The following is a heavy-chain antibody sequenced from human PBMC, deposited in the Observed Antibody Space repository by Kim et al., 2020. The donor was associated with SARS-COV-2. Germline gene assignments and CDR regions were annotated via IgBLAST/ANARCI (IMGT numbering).Heavy chain of an antibody. J-gene: IGHJ4*02. V-gene: IGHV3-73*01. CDR3: SRLVDGSGRRFDY. CDR2: IASKANGYAT. Sequence: GGSLRLSCAASGFTFSGSAVHWVRQASGKGLEWVGRIASKANGYATAYAASVKGRFTISSDDSKNTAYLQMHSLKTEDTAMYYCSRLVDGSGRRFDYWGQETLVTVSS. CDR1: GFTFSGSA. D-gene: IGHD6-19*01.